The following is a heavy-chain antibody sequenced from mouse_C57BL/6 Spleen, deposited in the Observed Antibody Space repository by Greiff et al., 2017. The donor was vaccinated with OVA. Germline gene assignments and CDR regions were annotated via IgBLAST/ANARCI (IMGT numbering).Heavy chain of an antibody. V-gene: IGHV1-69*01. CDR1: GYTFTSYW. Sequence: QVQLQQPGAELVMPGASVKLSCKASGYTFTSYWMHWVKQRPGQGLEWIGEIDPSDSYTNYNQKFKGKSTLTVDKSSSTAYMQLSSLTSEDSAVYYCARSDGSRAFAYWGQGTLVTVSA. D-gene: IGHD1-1*01. J-gene: IGHJ3*01. CDR2: IDPSDSYT. CDR3: ARSDGSRAFAY.